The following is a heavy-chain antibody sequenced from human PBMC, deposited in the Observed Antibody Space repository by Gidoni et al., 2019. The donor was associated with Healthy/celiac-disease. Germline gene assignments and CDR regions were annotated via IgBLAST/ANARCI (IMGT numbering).Heavy chain of an antibody. CDR1: GGSISSSSYY. V-gene: IGHV4-39*01. Sequence: QLQLQESGPGLVKPSETLSLTCTVSGGSISSSSYYWGWIRQPPGKGLEWIGSIYYSGSTYYNPSLKSRVTISVDTSKNQFSLKLSSVTAADTAVYYCARPHFGGHCGGDCYSSYFDYWGQGTLVTVSS. D-gene: IGHD2-21*02. CDR3: ARPHFGGHCGGDCYSSYFDY. CDR2: IYYSGST. J-gene: IGHJ4*02.